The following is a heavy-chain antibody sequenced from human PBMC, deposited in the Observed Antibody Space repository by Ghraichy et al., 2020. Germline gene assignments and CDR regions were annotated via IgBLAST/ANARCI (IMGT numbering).Heavy chain of an antibody. CDR3: ARDRGQRLVRGDFQY. D-gene: IGHD6-13*01. Sequence: GGSLRLSCAASGFIFRNYWMTWVRQAPGKGLEWVANIQQDGSDKYYVDSVKGRFTISRDNAKNLLYLQMNSLRAEDTAVYYCARDRGQRLVRGDFQYWGQGTLVTVSS. CDR2: IQQDGSDK. CDR1: GFIFRNYW. J-gene: IGHJ1*01. V-gene: IGHV3-7*01.